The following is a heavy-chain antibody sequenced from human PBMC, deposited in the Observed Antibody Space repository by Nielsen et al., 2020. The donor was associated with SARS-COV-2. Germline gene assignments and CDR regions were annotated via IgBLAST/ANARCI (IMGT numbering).Heavy chain of an antibody. J-gene: IGHJ4*02. CDR2: IKQDGSEK. CDR3: ARDRGLWFGELFVY. Sequence: GGSLRLSCAASGFTFSSYWMSWVRQAPGKGLEWVANIKQDGSEKYYVDSVKGRFTISRDNAKNSLYLQMNSLRAEDTAVYCCARDRGLWFGELFVYWGQGTLVTVSS. V-gene: IGHV3-7*01. CDR1: GFTFSSYW. D-gene: IGHD3-10*01.